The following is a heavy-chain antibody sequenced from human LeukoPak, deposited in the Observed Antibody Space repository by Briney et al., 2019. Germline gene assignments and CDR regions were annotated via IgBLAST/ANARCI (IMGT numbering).Heavy chain of an antibody. V-gene: IGHV4-39*07. CDR3: AGLAAAGKGY. CDR1: GGSISSSSYY. D-gene: IGHD6-13*01. J-gene: IGHJ4*02. Sequence: SETLSLTCTVSGGSISSSSYYWGWIRQPPGKGLEWIGEINHSGSTNYNPSLKSRVTISVDTSKNQFSLKLSSVTAADTAVYYCAGLAAAGKGYWGQGTLVTVSS. CDR2: INHSGST.